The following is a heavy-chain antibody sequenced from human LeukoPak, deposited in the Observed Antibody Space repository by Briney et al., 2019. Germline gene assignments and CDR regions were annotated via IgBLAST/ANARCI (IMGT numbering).Heavy chain of an antibody. V-gene: IGHV4-34*01. CDR3: ARLPRVRVLMVHGTYYYYYYMDV. CDR2: INHSGST. J-gene: IGHJ6*03. D-gene: IGHD2-8*01. Sequence: SETLSLTCAVYGGSFSGYYWSWIRQPPGKGLEWIGEINHSGSTNYNPSLKSRVTISVDTSKNQFSLKLSSVTAADTAVYYCARLPRVRVLMVHGTYYYYYYMDVWGKGTTVTVSS. CDR1: GGSFSGYY.